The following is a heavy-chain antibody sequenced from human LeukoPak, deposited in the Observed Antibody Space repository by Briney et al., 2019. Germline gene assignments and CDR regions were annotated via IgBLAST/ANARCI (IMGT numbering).Heavy chain of an antibody. J-gene: IGHJ4*02. V-gene: IGHV3-11*06. Sequence: GGSLRLSRAASGFTFSDYYMSWIRQAPGKGLEWVSYISSSSSYTNYADSVKVRFTISRDNAKNSLYLQMNSVRAEDTAVYYCARVLANYYDSSGYHYFDYWGQGTLVTVSS. CDR3: ARVLANYYDSSGYHYFDY. D-gene: IGHD3-22*01. CDR2: ISSSSSYT. CDR1: GFTFSDYY.